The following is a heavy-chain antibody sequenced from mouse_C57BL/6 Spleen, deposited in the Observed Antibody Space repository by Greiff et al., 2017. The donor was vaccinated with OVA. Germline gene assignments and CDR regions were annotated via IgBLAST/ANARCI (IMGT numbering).Heavy chain of an antibody. CDR1: GYTFTGYW. CDR3: ASPSTERGAWFAY. V-gene: IGHV1-9*01. CDR2: ILPGSGST. J-gene: IGHJ3*01. Sequence: QVQLQQSGAELMKPGASVKLSCKATGYTFTGYWIEWVKQRPGHGLEWIGEILPGSGSTNYSEKFKGKATFTADTSSNTAYMQLSSLTTEDSAIYYCASPSTERGAWFAYWGQGTLVTVSA. D-gene: IGHD1-1*01.